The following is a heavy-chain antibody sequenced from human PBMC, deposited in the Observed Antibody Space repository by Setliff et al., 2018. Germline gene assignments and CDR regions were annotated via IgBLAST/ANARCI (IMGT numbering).Heavy chain of an antibody. CDR2: INHSGRV. CDR3: ARGLGSEDTAMGRV. CDR1: GGSFSGYY. D-gene: IGHD5-18*01. Sequence: SSETLSLTCAVYGGSFSGYYWIWIRQSPGKGLEWIGEINHSGRVNYNPSFESRVTISVDTSKKQFSLNLRSVTAADTAVYYCARGLGSEDTAMGRVWGNGTTVTVSS. V-gene: IGHV4-34*01. J-gene: IGHJ6*04.